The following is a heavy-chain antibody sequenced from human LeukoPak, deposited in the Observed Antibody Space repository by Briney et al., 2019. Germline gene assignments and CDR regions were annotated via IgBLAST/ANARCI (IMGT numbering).Heavy chain of an antibody. CDR2: ISSSSSYI. D-gene: IGHD3-10*01. CDR3: ARNMVRGVIGPGGARVFDY. Sequence: GGSLRLSCAASGFSVSSNYMIWVRQAPGKGLEWVSSISSSSSYIYYADSVKGRFTISRDNAKNSLYLQMNSLRAEDTAVYYCARNMVRGVIGPGGARVFDYWGQGTLVTVSS. CDR1: GFSVSSNY. J-gene: IGHJ4*02. V-gene: IGHV3-21*01.